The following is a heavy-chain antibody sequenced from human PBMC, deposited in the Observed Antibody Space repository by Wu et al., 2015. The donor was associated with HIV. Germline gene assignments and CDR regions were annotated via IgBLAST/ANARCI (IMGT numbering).Heavy chain of an antibody. V-gene: IGHV1-8*03. Sequence: QVQLVQSGAEVKKPGASVKVSCKASGYTFTSYDINWVRQATGQGLEWMGWMNPNSGNTGYAQKFQGRVTITRNTSISTAYMELSSLRSEDTAVYYCARGQENYGSGYYYYMDVWGKGTTVTVSS. CDR3: ARGQENYGSGYYYYMDV. D-gene: IGHD3-10*01. CDR1: GYTFTSYD. J-gene: IGHJ6*03. CDR2: MNPNSGNT.